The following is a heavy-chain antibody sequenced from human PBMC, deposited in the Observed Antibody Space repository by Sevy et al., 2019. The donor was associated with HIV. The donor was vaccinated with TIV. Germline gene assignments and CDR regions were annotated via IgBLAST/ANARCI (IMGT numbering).Heavy chain of an antibody. CDR1: GFSFNNHW. CDR2: IKHDGSEK. D-gene: IGHD3-9*01. V-gene: IGHV3-7*01. CDR3: ARLPTGLQSFNYLLSTYFDS. Sequence: GGSLRLSCAASGFSFNNHWMSWVCQAPEKGLEWVANIKHDGSEKYYADSLEGRFAVSRDNAKNSLFLQINSLRVEDTAVYFCARLPTGLQSFNYLLSTYFDSWGQGTLVTVSS. J-gene: IGHJ4*02.